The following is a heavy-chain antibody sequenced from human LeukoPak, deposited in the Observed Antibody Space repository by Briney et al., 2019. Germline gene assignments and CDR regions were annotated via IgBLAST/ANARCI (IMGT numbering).Heavy chain of an antibody. CDR3: ARDHSSSSEDY. CDR1: GGSISSYY. J-gene: IGHJ4*02. Sequence: PSETLSLTCTVSGGSISSYYWSWIRQPPGKALEWIGYIYYSGTTNYNPSLKSRVTISVDTSKNQFSLKLNSVTAADTAVYYCARDHSSSSEDYWGQGTLVTVSS. V-gene: IGHV4-59*12. D-gene: IGHD6-13*01. CDR2: IYYSGTT.